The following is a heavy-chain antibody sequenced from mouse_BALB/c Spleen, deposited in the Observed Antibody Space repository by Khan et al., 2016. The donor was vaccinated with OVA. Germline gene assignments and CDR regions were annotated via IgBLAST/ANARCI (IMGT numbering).Heavy chain of an antibody. J-gene: IGHJ4*01. CDR1: GFSLTNYG. CDR2: IWSDGSA. Sequence: VQLQESGPGLVAPSQSLSITCTISGFSLTNYGVHWIRQPPGKGLEWLVVIWSDGSATYNSALKSRLNISKDNSKNQVSLKMNSLQTDDTAMYYCARQPYYHYYIMDYWGQGTSVTVSS. CDR3: ARQPYYHYYIMDY. D-gene: IGHD2-10*01. V-gene: IGHV2-6-1*01.